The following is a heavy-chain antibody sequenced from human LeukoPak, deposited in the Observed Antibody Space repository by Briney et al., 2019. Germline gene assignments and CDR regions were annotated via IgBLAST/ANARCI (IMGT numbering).Heavy chain of an antibody. Sequence: SETLSLTCTVSGGSISNYYWSWIRQPPGKGLEWIGYISFSGSSNQNPSLRSRVTMSVDTSNNQFSLRLSSVTAADTAVYYCARHVRSGYNLLDYWGQGTLVTVSS. CDR2: ISFSGSS. D-gene: IGHD5-24*01. CDR1: GGSISNYY. V-gene: IGHV4-59*08. CDR3: ARHVRSGYNLLDY. J-gene: IGHJ4*02.